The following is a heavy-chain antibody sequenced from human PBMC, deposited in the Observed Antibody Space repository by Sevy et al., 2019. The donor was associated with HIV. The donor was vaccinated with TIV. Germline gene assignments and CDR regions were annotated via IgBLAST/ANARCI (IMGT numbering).Heavy chain of an antibody. CDR3: ATALTYCSGGRCPYHDGMDV. D-gene: IGHD2-15*01. V-gene: IGHV1-18*01. CDR1: GYTFTTYA. CDR2: ISVYNRNT. Sequence: AAVKVSCKASGYTFTTYAFNWVRQAPGQGLERMGWISVYNRNTNYTQNLQGRVTMTTETSTSTAYMELRSLRSDDTAVYYSATALTYCSGGRCPYHDGMDVWGQGTVVPVSS. J-gene: IGHJ6*02.